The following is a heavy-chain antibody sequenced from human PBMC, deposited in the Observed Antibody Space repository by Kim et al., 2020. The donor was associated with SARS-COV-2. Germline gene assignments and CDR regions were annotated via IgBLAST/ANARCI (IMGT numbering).Heavy chain of an antibody. CDR3: ARGVTDTEDADDAFDI. CDR2: IYYSGST. D-gene: IGHD5-18*01. V-gene: IGHV4-39*06. Sequence: SETLSLTCTVSGGSISSSSYYWGWIRQPPGKGLEWIGSIYYSGSTYYNPSLKSRVTISVDTSKNQFTLKLSSVTAADTAVYFCARGVTDTEDADDAFDIWGQGTMVTVSS. J-gene: IGHJ3*02. CDR1: GGSISSSSYY.